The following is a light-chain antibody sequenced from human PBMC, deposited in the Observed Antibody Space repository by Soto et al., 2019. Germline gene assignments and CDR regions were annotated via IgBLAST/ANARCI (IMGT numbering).Light chain of an antibody. CDR1: GSNVGTYA. Sequence: QSVLTQPPSASGAPGQRGTISCSGSGSNVGTYAINWYQQLPGTAPKLLIYSNNQRPSGVPDRFAGSKSGTSASLAISGLQSDDEADYYCASWDDSRNGRVFGGGTKLTVL. CDR2: SNN. CDR3: ASWDDSRNGRV. J-gene: IGLJ3*02. V-gene: IGLV1-44*01.